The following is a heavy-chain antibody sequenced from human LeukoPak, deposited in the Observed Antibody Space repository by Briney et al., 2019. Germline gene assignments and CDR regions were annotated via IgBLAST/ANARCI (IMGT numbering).Heavy chain of an antibody. D-gene: IGHD3-10*01. CDR2: ISGSGGST. CDR3: AKEAGYYYGSGSYPRRYNWFDP. J-gene: IGHJ5*02. CDR1: GFTFSSYG. V-gene: IGHV3-23*01. Sequence: GGSLRLSCAASGFTFSSYGMSWVRQAPEKGLEWVSAISGSGGSTYYADSVKGRFTISSDNSKNTLYLQMNSMRAEDTAVYYCAKEAGYYYGSGSYPRRYNWFDPWGQGTLVTVSS.